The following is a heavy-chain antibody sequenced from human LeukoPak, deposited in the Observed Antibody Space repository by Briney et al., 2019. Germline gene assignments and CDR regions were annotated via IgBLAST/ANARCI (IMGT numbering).Heavy chain of an antibody. CDR2: INHSGST. J-gene: IGHJ4*02. V-gene: IGHV4-34*01. CDR3: ARHGDYGDYVDY. Sequence: SETLSLTCAVYGGSFSGYYWSWIRQPPGKGLEWIGEINHSGSTNYNPSLKSRVTISVDTSKNQFSLKLSSVTAADTAVYYCARHGDYGDYVDYWGQGTLVTVSS. CDR1: GGSFSGYY. D-gene: IGHD4-17*01.